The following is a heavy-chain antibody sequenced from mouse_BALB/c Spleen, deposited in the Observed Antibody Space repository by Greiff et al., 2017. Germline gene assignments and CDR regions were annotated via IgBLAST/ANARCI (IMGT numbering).Heavy chain of an antibody. V-gene: IGHV5-17*02. J-gene: IGHJ3*01. Sequence: EVMLVESGGGLVQPGGSRKLSCAASGFTFSSFGMHWVRQAPEKGLEWVAYISSGSSTIYYADTVKGRFTISRDNPKNTLFLRMTSLRSEDTAMYSCASSVYYYGSSPWFADWGEGTLVTVSA. D-gene: IGHD1-1*01. CDR3: ASSVYYYGSSPWFAD. CDR2: ISSGSSTI. CDR1: GFTFSSFG.